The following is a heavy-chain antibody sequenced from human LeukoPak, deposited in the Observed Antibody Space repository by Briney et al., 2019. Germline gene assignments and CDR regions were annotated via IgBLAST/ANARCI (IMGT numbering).Heavy chain of an antibody. CDR2: INPNSGGT. J-gene: IGHJ6*02. CDR3: ARGISYYYGSGSVYYYYGMDV. CDR1: GYTFTGYY. D-gene: IGHD3-10*01. Sequence: ASVKVSCKASGYTFTGYYMHWVRQAPGQGPEWMGWINPNSGGTNYAQKFQGWVTMTRDTSISTAYMELSRLRSDDTAVYYCARGISYYYGSGSVYYYYGMDVWGQGTTVTVSS. V-gene: IGHV1-2*04.